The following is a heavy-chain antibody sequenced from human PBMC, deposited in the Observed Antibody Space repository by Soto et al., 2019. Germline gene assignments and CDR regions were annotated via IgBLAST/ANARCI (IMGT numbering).Heavy chain of an antibody. V-gene: IGHV3-30*18. CDR2: IAYDGSNK. D-gene: IGHD3-22*01. CDR1: GSTFRSYG. CDR3: AKDTYYHDSTGYYVFDY. Sequence: QVQLVESGGGVVQPGRSLRLSCAASGSTFRSYGMHWVRQAPGKGLERVAAIAYDGSNKNYVDSVKGRFTISRDNSENTLYLQMNSLRAEDAAVYYCAKDTYYHDSTGYYVFDYWGQGTLVTVSS. J-gene: IGHJ4*02.